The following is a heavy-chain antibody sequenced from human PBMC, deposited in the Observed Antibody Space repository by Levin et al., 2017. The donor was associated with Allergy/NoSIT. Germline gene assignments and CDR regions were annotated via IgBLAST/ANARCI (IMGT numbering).Heavy chain of an antibody. CDR2: ISSSRNYI. CDR1: GFTFSTYS. Sequence: GGSLRLSCAASGFTFSTYSMNWVRQAPGKGLEWVSSISSSRNYIYYADSVKGRFTISRDNAKNSLYLQMNSLRAEDTAVYYCARDQGRRDSPDYWGQGTLVTVSS. V-gene: IGHV3-21*01. J-gene: IGHJ4*02. CDR3: ARDQGRRDSPDY. D-gene: IGHD3-10*01.